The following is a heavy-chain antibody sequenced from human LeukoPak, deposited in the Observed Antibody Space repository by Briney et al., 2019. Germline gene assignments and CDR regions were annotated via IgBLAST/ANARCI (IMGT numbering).Heavy chain of an antibody. V-gene: IGHV3-23*01. CDR1: GFTFSTYA. D-gene: IGHD6-6*01. CDR2: LSGSGVTT. J-gene: IGHJ4*02. Sequence: GGSLRLSCAPSGFTFSTYAMSWVRQAPGKGLEWVSALSGSGVTTYYADSVKGRFTVSRDNSKNTLYLQMNSLRADDTAVYYCAKARDSSSPRNFDYWGQGTLVTVSS. CDR3: AKARDSSSPRNFDY.